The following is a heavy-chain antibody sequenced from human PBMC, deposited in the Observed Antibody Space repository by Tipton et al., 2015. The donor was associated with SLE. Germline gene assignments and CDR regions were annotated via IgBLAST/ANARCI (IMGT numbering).Heavy chain of an antibody. V-gene: IGHV3-30*04. CDR3: ARDVGYYYGSGSYQIH. Sequence: SLRLSCAASGFTFSSYAMHWVRQAPGKGLEWVAVISYDGSNKYYADSVKGRFTISRDNSKNTLYLQMNSLRAEDTAVYYCARDVGYYYGSGSYQIHWGQGTLVTVSS. CDR2: ISYDGSNK. CDR1: GFTFSSYA. D-gene: IGHD3-10*01. J-gene: IGHJ4*02.